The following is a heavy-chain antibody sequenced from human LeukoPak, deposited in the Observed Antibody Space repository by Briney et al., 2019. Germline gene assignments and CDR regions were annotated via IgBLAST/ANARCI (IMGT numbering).Heavy chain of an antibody. J-gene: IGHJ6*02. V-gene: IGHV3-21*05. CDR2: ISSSSSYT. Sequence: GGSLRLSCAASGFTFSIYAMNWVRQAPGKGLEWVSYISSSSSYTNYADSVKGRFTISRDNAKNSLYLQMDSLRAEDTAVYYCASMMEVVTVNRNYYYYYGMDVWGQGTTVTVSS. CDR1: GFTFSIYA. CDR3: ASMMEVVTVNRNYYYYYGMDV. D-gene: IGHD2-21*02.